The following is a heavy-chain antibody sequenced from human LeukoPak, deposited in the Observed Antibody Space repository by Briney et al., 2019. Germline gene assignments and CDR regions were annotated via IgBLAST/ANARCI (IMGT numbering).Heavy chain of an antibody. CDR3: ARDTFWSGTNWFDP. Sequence: PSETLSLTCTVSGGSISSYYWSWIRQPPGKGLEWIGYIYYSGSTNYNPSLKSRVTISVDTSKNQFSLKLSSVTAADTAVYYCARDTFWSGTNWFDPWGRGTLVTVSS. J-gene: IGHJ5*02. CDR1: GGSISSYY. V-gene: IGHV4-59*01. CDR2: IYYSGST. D-gene: IGHD3-3*01.